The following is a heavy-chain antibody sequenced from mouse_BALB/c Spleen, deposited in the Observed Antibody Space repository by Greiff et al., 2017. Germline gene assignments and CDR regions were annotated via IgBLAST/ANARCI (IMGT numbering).Heavy chain of an antibody. CDR2: ISSGGSYT. V-gene: IGHV5-9-4*01. CDR1: GFTFSSYA. CDR3: ARDKYGNYGAMDY. D-gene: IGHD2-10*02. Sequence: EVQRVESGGGLVKPGGSLKLSCAASGFTFSSYAMSWVRQSPEKRLEWVAEISSGGSYTYYPDTVTGRFTISRDNAKNTLYLEMSSLRSEDTAMYYCARDKYGNYGAMDYWGQGTSVTVSS. J-gene: IGHJ4*01.